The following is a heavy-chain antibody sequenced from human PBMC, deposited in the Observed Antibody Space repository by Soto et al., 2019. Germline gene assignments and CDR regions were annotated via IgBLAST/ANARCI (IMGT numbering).Heavy chain of an antibody. CDR2: ISYDGSNK. Sequence: GGSLRLSCAASGFTFSSYGMHWVRQAPGKGLEWVAVISYDGSNKYYADSVKGRFTISRDNSKNTLYLQMNSLRAEDTAVYYCAKDPGGDSGWFDPWGQGTLVTV. V-gene: IGHV3-30*18. D-gene: IGHD3-16*01. J-gene: IGHJ5*02. CDR1: GFTFSSYG. CDR3: AKDPGGDSGWFDP.